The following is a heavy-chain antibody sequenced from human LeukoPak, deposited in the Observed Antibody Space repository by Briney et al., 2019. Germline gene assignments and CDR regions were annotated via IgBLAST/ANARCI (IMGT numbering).Heavy chain of an antibody. D-gene: IGHD6-13*01. CDR3: AGRPTSVPAAGTL. J-gene: IGHJ4*02. V-gene: IGHV4-39*01. CDR2: ISSSGGT. CDR1: GGSIRSSTYY. Sequence: SETLSPTCTVSGGSIRSSTYYWGWIRQPPGKGLEWIGSISSSGGTYYSPSLKSRVTISVNTSKNQFSLKLSSVSAADTAVYYCAGRPTSVPAAGTLWGQGTLVTVSS.